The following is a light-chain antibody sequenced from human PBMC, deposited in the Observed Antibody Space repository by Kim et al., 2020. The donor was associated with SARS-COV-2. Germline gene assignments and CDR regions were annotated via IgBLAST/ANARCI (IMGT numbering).Light chain of an antibody. J-gene: IGLJ2*01. CDR2: QDT. CDR1: KLEDKY. CDR3: QTWDSSSVI. Sequence: SYELTQPPSVSVSPGQTANITCSGDKLEDKYVCWYQQKAGQSPVLLIYQDTKWPSGIPERFSGSNSGNTATLTISGTQAMDEADYYCQTWDSSSVIFGGG. V-gene: IGLV3-1*01.